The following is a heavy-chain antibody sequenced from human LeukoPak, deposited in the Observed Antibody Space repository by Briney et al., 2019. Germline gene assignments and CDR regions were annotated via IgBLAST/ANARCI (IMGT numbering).Heavy chain of an antibody. J-gene: IGHJ4*02. CDR1: GFTFSSYA. D-gene: IGHD3-3*01. CDR3: AKCGFLEWLLSSFFDY. CDR2: ISGSGGST. V-gene: IGHV3-23*01. Sequence: PAGGSLRLSCAASGFTFSSYAMSWVRQAPGKGLEWVSAISGSGGSTYYADSVKGRFTISRDNSKNTLYLQMNSLRAEDTAVYYCAKCGFLEWLLSSFFDYWGQGTLVTVSS.